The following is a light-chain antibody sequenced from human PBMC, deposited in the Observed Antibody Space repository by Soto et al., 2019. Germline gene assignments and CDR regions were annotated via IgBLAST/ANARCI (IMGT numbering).Light chain of an antibody. CDR2: EVI. Sequence: QSALTQPPSASGSPGQSVTISCTGTSSDVGGYNYVSWYQQHPGKAPKLMIYEVIKRPSGVPDRFSGSKSGNTASLTVSGLQAEDEADYYCSSYAGNNNVVFGGGTKVTVL. J-gene: IGLJ3*02. CDR3: SSYAGNNNVV. CDR1: SSDVGGYNY. V-gene: IGLV2-8*01.